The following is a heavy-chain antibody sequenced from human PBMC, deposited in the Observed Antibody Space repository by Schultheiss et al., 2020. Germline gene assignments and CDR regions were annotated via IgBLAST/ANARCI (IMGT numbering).Heavy chain of an antibody. CDR2: INHSGST. D-gene: IGHD3-22*01. CDR3: ARGYVTMIVVVKGRRFDP. V-gene: IGHV4-34*01. J-gene: IGHJ5*02. CDR1: GGSFSGYY. Sequence: SETLSLTYAVYGGSFSGYYWSWIRQPPGKGLEWIGEINHSGSTNYNPSLKSRVTISVDTSKNQFSLKLSSVTAADTAVYYCARGYVTMIVVVKGRRFDPWGQGTLVTVSS.